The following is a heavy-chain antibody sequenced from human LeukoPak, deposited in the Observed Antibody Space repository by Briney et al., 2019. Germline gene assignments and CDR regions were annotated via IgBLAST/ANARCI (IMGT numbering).Heavy chain of an antibody. J-gene: IGHJ4*02. CDR1: GYTFTSYG. CDR3: ARGSSGYSYGYAVDY. Sequence: AASVKVSCKASGYTFTSYGINRVRQAPGQGLEWMGWISAYNGNTNYAQKLQGRVTMTTDTSTSTAYMELRSLRSDDTAVYYCARGSSGYSYGYAVDYWGQGTLVTVSS. D-gene: IGHD5-18*01. CDR2: ISAYNGNT. V-gene: IGHV1-18*04.